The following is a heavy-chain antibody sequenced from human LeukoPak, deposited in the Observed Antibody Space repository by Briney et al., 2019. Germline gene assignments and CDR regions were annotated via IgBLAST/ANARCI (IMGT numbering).Heavy chain of an antibody. CDR1: GGSITIGSYF. CDR2: MQTNGNT. V-gene: IGHV4-61*02. CDR3: ARGLSNAWEVQAY. D-gene: IGHD1-26*01. Sequence: SQTLSLACTVSGGSITIGSYFWTWILQPAGKGLEWLGRMQTNGNTNYNPSLKRRVAISIDTSKNQFSLQLSSVTAADTAVYYCARGLSNAWEVQAYWGQGNLVTVSS. J-gene: IGHJ4*02.